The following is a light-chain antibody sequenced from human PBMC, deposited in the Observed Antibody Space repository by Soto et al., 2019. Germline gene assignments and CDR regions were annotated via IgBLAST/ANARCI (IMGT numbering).Light chain of an antibody. CDR1: SSDIGDYNY. V-gene: IGLV2-14*01. CDR2: DVS. CDR3: GSYTRSGTLI. Sequence: QSVLTQPASVSGSPGQSITISCVGTSSDIGDYNYVSWYQQHPGKVPKVIIYDVSNRPSGVSYRFSGTKSGNTASLTVSGLQAEDEADYYCGSYTRSGTLIFGTGTKVTV. J-gene: IGLJ1*01.